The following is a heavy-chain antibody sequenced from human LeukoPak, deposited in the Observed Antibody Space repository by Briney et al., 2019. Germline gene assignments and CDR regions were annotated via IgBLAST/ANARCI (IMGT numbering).Heavy chain of an antibody. CDR3: ARHVFASPFDS. Sequence: SETLSLTCTVSGGSISGYYWSWFRQPPGKGLEWIGYIYYTGDSNYNPSLKSRVGISLDTSKNQVSLRLRSVTASDTAVYYCARHVFASPFDSWGQGTLVTVSS. CDR1: GGSISGYY. V-gene: IGHV4-59*08. D-gene: IGHD2-21*01. CDR2: IYYTGDS. J-gene: IGHJ4*02.